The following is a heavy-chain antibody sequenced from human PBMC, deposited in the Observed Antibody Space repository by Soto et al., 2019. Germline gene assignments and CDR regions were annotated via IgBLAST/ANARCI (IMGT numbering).Heavy chain of an antibody. J-gene: IGHJ4*02. CDR1: GFTFSSYA. V-gene: IGHV3-23*01. D-gene: IGHD3-22*01. Sequence: PGGSLRLSCAASGFTFSSYAMSWVRQAPGKGLEWVSAISGSGGSTYYADSVKGRFTISRDNSKNTLYLQMNSLRAEDTAVYYCAKSGGHYDSSGYLFFDYWGQGTLVTVS. CDR2: ISGSGGST. CDR3: AKSGGHYDSSGYLFFDY.